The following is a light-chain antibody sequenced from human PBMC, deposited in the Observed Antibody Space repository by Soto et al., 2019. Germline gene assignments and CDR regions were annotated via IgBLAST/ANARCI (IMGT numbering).Light chain of an antibody. CDR3: CSYAGSYTVL. CDR1: SSDVGGYNY. V-gene: IGLV2-11*01. CDR2: DVS. J-gene: IGLJ2*01. Sequence: QSALTQPRSVSGSPGQSVTISCTGTSSDVGGYNYVSWYQQHPGKAPKLMICDVSKRPSGVPDRFSGSKSSNTASLTISGLQAEDEADYYCCSYAGSYTVLFGGGTKLTVL.